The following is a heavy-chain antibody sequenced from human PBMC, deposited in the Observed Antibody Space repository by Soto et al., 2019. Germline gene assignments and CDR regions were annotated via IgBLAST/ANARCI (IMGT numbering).Heavy chain of an antibody. D-gene: IGHD3-10*01. V-gene: IGHV1-46*01. CDR3: ARGIPLYGSEPSDPSDY. J-gene: IGHJ4*02. CDR2: INPSGGST. Sequence: GFLVKVSCKASGYTFTSYYMHWVRQAPEQGLEWMGIINPSGGSTSYAQKFQGRVTISVDTSKNQFSLKLSSVTAADTAVYYCARGIPLYGSEPSDPSDYWGQGTLVTVSS. CDR1: GYTFTSYY.